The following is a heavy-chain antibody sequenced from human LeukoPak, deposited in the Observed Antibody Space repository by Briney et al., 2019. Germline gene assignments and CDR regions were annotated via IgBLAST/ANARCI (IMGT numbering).Heavy chain of an antibody. J-gene: IGHJ4*02. V-gene: IGHV3-30*04. CDR3: ARDQGYCSGGSCYSSFYFDY. D-gene: IGHD2-15*01. CDR2: ISYDGSNK. CDR1: GFTFSSYA. Sequence: PGRSLRLSCAASGFTFSSYAMHWVRRAPGKGLEWVAVISYDGSNKYYADSVKGRFTISRDNSKNTLYLQMNSLRAEDTAVYYCARDQGYCSGGSCYSSFYFDYWGQGTLVTVSS.